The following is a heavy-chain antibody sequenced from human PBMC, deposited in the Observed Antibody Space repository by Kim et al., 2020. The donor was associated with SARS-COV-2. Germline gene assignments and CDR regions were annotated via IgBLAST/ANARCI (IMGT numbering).Heavy chain of an antibody. CDR3: ATGNGHNWV. CDR1: GFTFSNVG. J-gene: IGHJ5*01. D-gene: IGHD2-8*01. CDR2: IKREVDGGTT. Sequence: GGSLRLSCAASGFTFSNVGMSWVRQAPGKGLEWVGRIKREVDGGTTAYAAHVRVRFSIARAESKTTLYLHILSPTTEDADFYYCATGNGHNWV. V-gene: IGHV3-15*01.